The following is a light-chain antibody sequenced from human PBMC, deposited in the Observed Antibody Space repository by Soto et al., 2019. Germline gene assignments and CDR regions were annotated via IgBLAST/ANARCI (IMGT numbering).Light chain of an antibody. Sequence: QSVLTQPPSASGTPGQRVTISCSGSSSNIGSNAVNWYQQLPGTAPKLLIYSTNQRPSGVPDRFSGSKSGTSASLAISGLQSEDEADYYCAAWDGSLNAVMFGGGTKVTVL. J-gene: IGLJ3*02. CDR3: AAWDGSLNAVM. CDR2: STN. CDR1: SSNIGSNA. V-gene: IGLV1-44*01.